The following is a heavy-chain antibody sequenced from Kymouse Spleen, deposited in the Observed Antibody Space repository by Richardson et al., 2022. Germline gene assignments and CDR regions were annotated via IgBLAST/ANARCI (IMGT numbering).Heavy chain of an antibody. CDR2: ISSSSSYI. Sequence: EVQLVESGGGLVKPGGSLRLSCAASGFTFSSYSMNWVRQAPGKGLEWVSSISSSSSYIYYADSVKGRFTISRDNAKNSLYLQMNSLRAEDTAVYYCAREDYDILTGYHYYYYYGMDVWGQGTTVTVSS. CDR1: GFTFSSYS. V-gene: IGHV3-21*03. CDR3: AREDYDILTGYHYYYYYGMDV. J-gene: IGHJ6*02. D-gene: IGHD3-9*01.